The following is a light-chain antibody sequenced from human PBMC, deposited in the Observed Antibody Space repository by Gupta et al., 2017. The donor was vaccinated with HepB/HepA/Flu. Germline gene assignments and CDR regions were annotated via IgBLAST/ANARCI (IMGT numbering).Light chain of an antibody. J-gene: IGLJ1*01. CDR1: SGTVGNYNF. Sequence: QSALTQPASVSGSPGPSITISCTGTSGTVGNYNFVSCYHQHPGKAPNLIIYEVINRHSGVADRFSGSKSGNTASMTISGLQAEDEADYYCCSYAHRNAGFYVFGTGTKVTVL. CDR2: EVI. V-gene: IGLV2-23*02. CDR3: CSYAHRNAGFYV.